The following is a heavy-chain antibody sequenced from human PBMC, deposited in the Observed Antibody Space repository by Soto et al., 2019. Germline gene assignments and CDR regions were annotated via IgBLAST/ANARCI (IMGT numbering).Heavy chain of an antibody. V-gene: IGHV5-51*01. CDR2: IYPGDSDT. J-gene: IGHJ5*02. CDR3: ARQSQTSTPFDP. CDR1: GYSFTSYW. D-gene: IGHD1-1*01. Sequence: GESLKISGKGSGYSFTSYWIAWLRQMPGKGLEWMGIIYPGDSDTRYSPSFQGQVTISADKSITTAYLQWSSLRASDTAMYYCARQSQTSTPFDPWGQVTLVTVSS.